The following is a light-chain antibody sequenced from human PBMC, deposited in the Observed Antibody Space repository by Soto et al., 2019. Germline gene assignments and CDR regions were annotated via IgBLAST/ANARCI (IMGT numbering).Light chain of an antibody. CDR3: QQLDNFPRT. Sequence: DIQLTQSPSFLSASVGDRVTITCRASQGISSYLAWYQQKPGKAPKLLIYTASTLESGVPSRFSGSGSGTEFTLTISSLQPEDFETYYCQQLDNFPRTFGQGTKVDI. J-gene: IGKJ1*01. CDR1: QGISSY. V-gene: IGKV1-9*01. CDR2: TAS.